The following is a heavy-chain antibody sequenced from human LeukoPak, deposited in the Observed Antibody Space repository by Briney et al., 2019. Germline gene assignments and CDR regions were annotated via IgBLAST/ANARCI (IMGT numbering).Heavy chain of an antibody. CDR1: GYTFTTYA. J-gene: IGHJ4*02. CDR3: ARGTGYSSSRPPH. D-gene: IGHD6-13*01. Sequence: ASAKVSCKASGYTFTTYAMKLVRQATGQGLEWIGWINTNTVNPTYAQGFTGRFLFCLAPYVSTAYLKISSLKPEDTAVYYCARGTGYSSSRPPHWGQGTLVTVSS. V-gene: IGHV7-4-1*02. CDR2: INTNTVNP.